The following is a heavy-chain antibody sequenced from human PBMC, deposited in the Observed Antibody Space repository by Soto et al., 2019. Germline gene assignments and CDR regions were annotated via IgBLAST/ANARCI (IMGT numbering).Heavy chain of an antibody. J-gene: IGHJ4*02. CDR3: ARHNYGSGSTYFDY. D-gene: IGHD3-10*01. Sequence: SETLSLTCTVSGGSISSSSYYWGWIRQPPGTGLEWIGNIYYSGTTNYNPSLRSRVTISVDTSKNQFSLKLNSMTAADTAVYYCARHNYGSGSTYFDYWGQGTLVTVSS. CDR1: GGSISSSSYY. V-gene: IGHV4-39*01. CDR2: IYYSGTT.